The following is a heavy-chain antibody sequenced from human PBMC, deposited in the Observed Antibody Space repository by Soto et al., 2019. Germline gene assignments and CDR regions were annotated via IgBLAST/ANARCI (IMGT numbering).Heavy chain of an antibody. CDR1: GYSFTNYC. D-gene: IGHD2-15*01. J-gene: IGHJ2*01. CDR2: INPRTGST. CDR3: ARDGGLLTASWHYDL. V-gene: IGHV1-46*01. Sequence: QVQLVQSGADVKKPGTSVKVSCKAAGYSFTNYCMCWVRHAPGQGLEWMGMINPRTGSTRYAQKFQDRVTLTRDTSTTTVYMELSTLISDDTAVYYCARDGGLLTASWHYDLWGPGTLVTVSS.